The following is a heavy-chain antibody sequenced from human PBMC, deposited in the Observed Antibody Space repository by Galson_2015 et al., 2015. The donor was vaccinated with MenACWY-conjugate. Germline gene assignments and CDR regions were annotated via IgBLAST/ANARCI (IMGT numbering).Heavy chain of an antibody. CDR1: GFTFSDYY. J-gene: IGHJ6*02. CDR2: ISSSSSYT. Sequence: SLRLSCAASGFTFSDYYMSWIRQAPGKGLEWVSYISSSSSYTNYADSVKGRFTISRDNAKNSLYLQMNSLRAEDTAVYYCARSFYYYYYGMDVWGQGTTVTVSS. V-gene: IGHV3-11*06. CDR3: ARSFYYYYYGMDV.